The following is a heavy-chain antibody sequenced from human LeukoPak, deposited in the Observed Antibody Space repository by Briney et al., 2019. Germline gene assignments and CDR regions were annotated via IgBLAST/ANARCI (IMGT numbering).Heavy chain of an antibody. CDR3: ARRGVDSSGYNWFDP. CDR2: ISAYNGNT. Sequence: ASVKVSCKASGYTFTSYDINWVRQATGQGLEWMGWISAYNGNTNYAQKLQGRVTMTTDTSTSTAYMELRSLRSDDTAVYYCARRGVDSSGYNWFDPWGQGTLVTVSS. J-gene: IGHJ5*02. CDR1: GYTFTSYD. D-gene: IGHD3-22*01. V-gene: IGHV1-18*01.